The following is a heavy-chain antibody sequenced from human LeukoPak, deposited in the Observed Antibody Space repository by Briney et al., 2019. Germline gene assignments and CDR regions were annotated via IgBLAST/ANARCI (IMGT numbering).Heavy chain of an antibody. V-gene: IGHV3-30*02. J-gene: IGHJ4*02. D-gene: IGHD4-17*01. CDR2: IRYDGSNK. CDR1: GFTLSSYG. Sequence: GGSHRPSRAPSGFTLSSYGIHWARQAPGKGLGWVPFIRYDGSNKYYADSVKGRFTISRDKSKNTLYLQMNSLRAEDTAVYYCAKDYGSLTPYFDYWGQGTLVTVSS. CDR3: AKDYGSLTPYFDY.